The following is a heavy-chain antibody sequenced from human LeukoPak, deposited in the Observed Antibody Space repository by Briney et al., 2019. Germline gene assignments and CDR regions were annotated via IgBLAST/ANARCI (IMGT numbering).Heavy chain of an antibody. CDR2: IYHSGST. D-gene: IGHD3-22*01. CDR3: ARPNNYYDSSGYPKGWFDP. V-gene: IGHV4-38-2*02. Sequence: SETLSLTCTVSGVSISSYYWGWIRQPPGKGLEWIGSIYHSGSTYYNPSLKSRVTISVDTSKNQFSLKLSSVTAADTAVYYCARPNNYYDSSGYPKGWFDPWGQGTLVTVSS. CDR1: GVSISSYY. J-gene: IGHJ5*02.